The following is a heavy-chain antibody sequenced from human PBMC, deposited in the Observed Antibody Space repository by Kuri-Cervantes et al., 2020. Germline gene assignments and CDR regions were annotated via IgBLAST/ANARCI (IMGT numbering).Heavy chain of an antibody. Sequence: SVKVSCKASGGTFSSYAISWVRQAPGQGLEWMGGIIPIFGTANYAQKFQGRVTITADESTSTAYMELSSLRSEDTAVYYCARSDLYGSESYGYYYGMDVWGQGTTVTVSS. CDR2: IIPIFGTA. CDR1: GGTFSSYA. V-gene: IGHV1-69*13. CDR3: ARSDLYGSESYGYYYGMDV. D-gene: IGHD3-10*01. J-gene: IGHJ6*02.